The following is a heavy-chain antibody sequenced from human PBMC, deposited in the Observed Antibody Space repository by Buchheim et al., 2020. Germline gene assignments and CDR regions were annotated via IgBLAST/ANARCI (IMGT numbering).Heavy chain of an antibody. Sequence: QVHLVESGGGVVQPGGSLRLSCGASGFTFRNYGMHWVRQAPGKGLEWVAVISEDGREKYYTDSVKGRFTISRDNSKSTVDLQINSLRREDAAVYYRVKSRSGYYPRNFYFYMHVWGKGTT. D-gene: IGHD3-3*01. V-gene: IGHV3-30*18. CDR2: ISEDGREK. CDR1: GFTFRNYG. J-gene: IGHJ6*03. CDR3: VKSRSGYYPRNFYFYMHV.